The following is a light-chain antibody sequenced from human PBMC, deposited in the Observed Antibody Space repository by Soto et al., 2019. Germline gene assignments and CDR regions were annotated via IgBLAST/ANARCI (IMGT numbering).Light chain of an antibody. V-gene: IGKV3-15*01. Sequence: EIVMPQAPATLSLSPGERATLSCSASQSVSSNLAWYQQKPGQAPRLLIYGASTRATGIAARFSGSGSGTEFTLTIRRLKSEDVAAYYCQKYNNWPQINCGKGQQLEIK. CDR1: QSVSSN. CDR2: GAS. J-gene: IGKJ5*01. CDR3: QKYNNWPQIN.